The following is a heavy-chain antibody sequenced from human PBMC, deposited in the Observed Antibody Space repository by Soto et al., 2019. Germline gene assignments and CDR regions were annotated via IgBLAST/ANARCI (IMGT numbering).Heavy chain of an antibody. CDR3: AKDFKVSGSHYGTLNYYYGMDV. V-gene: IGHV3-30*18. CDR2: ISYDGYLK. D-gene: IGHD3-10*01. Sequence: GGSLRLSCAASGFTFSTYGMQWVRQAPGKGLEWVAVISYDGYLKYYVDAVKGRFTVARDNSKNTLFLEMNSLRVQDTAVYFCAKDFKVSGSHYGTLNYYYGMDVWGQGTTVTVSS. J-gene: IGHJ6*02. CDR1: GFTFSTYG.